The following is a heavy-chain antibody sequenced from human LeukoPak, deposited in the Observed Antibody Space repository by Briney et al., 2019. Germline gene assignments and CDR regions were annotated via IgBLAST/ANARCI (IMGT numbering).Heavy chain of an antibody. CDR2: IGTAGDT. Sequence: PGGSLRLSCAASGFTFSSYDMHWVRQATGKGLEWVPAIGTAGDTYYPGSVKGRFTISRENAKDSLYLQMNSLRAGDTAVYYCARGRRGRFDYWGQGTLVTVSS. D-gene: IGHD3-16*01. CDR3: ARGRRGRFDY. CDR1: GFTFSSYD. J-gene: IGHJ4*02. V-gene: IGHV3-13*01.